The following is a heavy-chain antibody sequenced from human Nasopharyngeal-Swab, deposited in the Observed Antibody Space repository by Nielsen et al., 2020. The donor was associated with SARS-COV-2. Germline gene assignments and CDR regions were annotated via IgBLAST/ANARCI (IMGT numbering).Heavy chain of an antibody. CDR3: ARGISLFYYYYYMDV. D-gene: IGHD3-3*02. Sequence: ASVKVSCKASGYTFTSYDINWVRQATGQGLEWMGWMNPNSGNKGYAQKFQGRVTMTRNTSIRTAYMELSSLRSEDTAVYYCARGISLFYYYYYMDVWGKGTTVTVSS. V-gene: IGHV1-8*01. J-gene: IGHJ6*03. CDR2: MNPNSGNK. CDR1: GYTFTSYD.